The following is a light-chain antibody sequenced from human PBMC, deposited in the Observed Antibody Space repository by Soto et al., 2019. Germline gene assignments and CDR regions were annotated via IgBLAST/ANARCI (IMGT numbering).Light chain of an antibody. J-gene: IGKJ4*01. CDR1: QGISSY. Sequence: IQLTQSPSSLSASVGDRVTITCRASQGISSYLAWYQQKPGKAPKLLIYAASTLQSGVPSRFSGSGSGTDFTLTISSLQPEDFATYYCQQLNSYLPLTFGGGTKVEIE. CDR2: AAS. CDR3: QQLNSYLPLT. V-gene: IGKV1-9*01.